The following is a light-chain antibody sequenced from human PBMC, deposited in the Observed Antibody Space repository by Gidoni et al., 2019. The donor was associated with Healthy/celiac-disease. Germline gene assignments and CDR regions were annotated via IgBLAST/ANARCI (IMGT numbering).Light chain of an antibody. V-gene: IGKV2-28*01. CDR1: QSLLHSNGYNY. CDR2: LGS. J-gene: IGKJ4*01. Sequence: DIVMTQSLLSLPVTPGEPASISCRSSQSLLHSNGYNYLDWYLQKPGQSPQLLIYLGSNRASGVPDRFSGSGSGTDFTLKISRVEAEDVGVYYCMQALQTPTFXGXTKVEIK. CDR3: MQALQTPT.